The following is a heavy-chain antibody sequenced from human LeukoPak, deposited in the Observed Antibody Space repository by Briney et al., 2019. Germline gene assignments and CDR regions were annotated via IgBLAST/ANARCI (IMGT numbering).Heavy chain of an antibody. CDR2: IDYSGST. V-gene: IGHV4-59*02. D-gene: IGHD1-1*01. CDR3: ARGSGTTGTIYMDV. CDR1: GGSVRPYF. Sequence: KPSETLSLTCTVPGGSVRPYFWNWIRQSPGKGLEWLAFIDYSGSTSYNPSLNSRATISTDTSKSQFSLRLRSVSAADTAVYYCARGSGTTGTIYMDVWGKGITVTVSS. J-gene: IGHJ6*03.